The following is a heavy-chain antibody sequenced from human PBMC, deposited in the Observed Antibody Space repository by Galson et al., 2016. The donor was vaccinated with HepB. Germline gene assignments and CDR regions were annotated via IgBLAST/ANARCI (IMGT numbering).Heavy chain of an antibody. CDR2: ITWNSVSI. V-gene: IGHV3-9*01. CDR1: GFAFHQYA. CDR3: ARGVGNCNGLMCPDAFDV. J-gene: IGHJ6*02. D-gene: IGHD1-7*01. Sequence: SLRLSCAASGFAFHQYAMHWVRQDPGKGLEWVSSITWNSVSIHYADSVKGRFTISRDNAKNSLYLQLNSLRVEDTALYYCARGVGNCNGLMCPDAFDVWGQGTTVTVSS.